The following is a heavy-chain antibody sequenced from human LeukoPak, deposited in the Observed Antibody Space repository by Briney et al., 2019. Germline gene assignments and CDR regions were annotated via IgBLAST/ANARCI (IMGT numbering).Heavy chain of an antibody. D-gene: IGHD3-3*01. CDR1: GYTFTSYG. Sequence: ASVKVSCKASGYTFTSYGISWVRQARGQGLEWMGWISAYNGNTNYAQKLQGRFTMTTDTSTSTAYMELRSLRSDDTAVYYCARDPAVWGFLEWLLPSDPWGQGTLVTVSS. CDR2: ISAYNGNT. CDR3: ARDPAVWGFLEWLLPSDP. J-gene: IGHJ5*02. V-gene: IGHV1-18*01.